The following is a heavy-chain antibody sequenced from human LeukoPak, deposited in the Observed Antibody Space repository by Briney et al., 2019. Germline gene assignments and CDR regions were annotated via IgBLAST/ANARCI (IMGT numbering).Heavy chain of an antibody. CDR3: ARGVGVYSNYPTYYYYYYMDV. Sequence: PSETLSLTCAVYGRSFSGYYWSWIRQPPGKGLEWIGEINHSGSTNYIPSLKSRVTISVDTSKNQFSLKLSSVTAADTAVYYCARGVGVYSNYPTYYYYYYMDVWGKGTTVTVSS. CDR2: INHSGST. V-gene: IGHV4-34*01. J-gene: IGHJ6*03. CDR1: GRSFSGYY. D-gene: IGHD4-11*01.